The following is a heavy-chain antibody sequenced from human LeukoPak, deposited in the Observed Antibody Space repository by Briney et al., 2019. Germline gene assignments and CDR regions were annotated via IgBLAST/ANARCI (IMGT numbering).Heavy chain of an antibody. CDR2: INLSGGT. Sequence: SETLSLACAVHGGSFSGYYWTWIRQPPGKGLEWIGEINLSGGTKYNPSLKSRVTISAETSNNQFFLKLNSVTGADTAVYYCVRGVSGWYGFDYWGQGTLVTASS. CDR3: VRGVSGWYGFDY. CDR1: GGSFSGYY. V-gene: IGHV4-34*01. D-gene: IGHD6-19*01. J-gene: IGHJ4*02.